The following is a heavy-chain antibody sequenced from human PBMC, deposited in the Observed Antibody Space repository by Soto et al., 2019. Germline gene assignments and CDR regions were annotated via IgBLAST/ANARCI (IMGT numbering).Heavy chain of an antibody. CDR3: AANGPEVSATRREV. D-gene: IGHD2-15*01. CDR1: GDPFTCQG. Sequence: SLKVSWNASGDPFTCQGICWVRQAAGLGIEWMGWISGYTGHTNYAENLQGRVTMTADTSTSTPYMELRSLRSDVTAVYYAAANGPEVSATRREVLGQ. CDR2: ISGYTGHT. J-gene: IGHJ6*02. V-gene: IGHV1-18*01.